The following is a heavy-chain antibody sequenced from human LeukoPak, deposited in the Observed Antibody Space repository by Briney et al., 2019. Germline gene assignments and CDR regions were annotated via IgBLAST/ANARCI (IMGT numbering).Heavy chain of an antibody. J-gene: IGHJ4*02. CDR2: IYHSGST. V-gene: IGHV4-30-2*01. CDR1: GGSMSSVGYS. D-gene: IGHD3-10*01. CDR3: AGGYGSGSYSFDY. Sequence: MPSDTLSLTCALSGGSMSSVGYSWSWIRQPPGKGPEWIGYIYHSGSTYYNPSLKSRVTISVDRSKNQFSLKLSSVTAADTAVYYCAGGYGSGSYSFDYWGQGTLVTVSS.